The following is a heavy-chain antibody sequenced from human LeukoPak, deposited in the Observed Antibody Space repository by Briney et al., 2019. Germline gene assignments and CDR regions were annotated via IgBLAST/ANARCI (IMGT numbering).Heavy chain of an antibody. Sequence: PSETLSLTCTVSGGSISSYYWSWSRQPAGKGLEWIGRIYTSGSTDYNPSLKSRVTISVDTSKTQFSLKLSSVTAADTAVYYCARDLYDILTGYYHDAFDIWGQGTMVTVSS. V-gene: IGHV4-4*07. CDR3: ARDLYDILTGYYHDAFDI. CDR1: GGSISSYY. D-gene: IGHD3-9*01. J-gene: IGHJ3*02. CDR2: IYTSGST.